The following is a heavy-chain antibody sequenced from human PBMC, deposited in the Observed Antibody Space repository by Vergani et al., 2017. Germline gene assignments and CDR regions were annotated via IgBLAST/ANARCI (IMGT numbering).Heavy chain of an antibody. V-gene: IGHV4-34*01. J-gene: IGHJ6*02. D-gene: IGHD1-14*01. CDR3: ARGRRYYYGMDV. CDR2: INHSGST. Sequence: QVQLQQWGAGLLKPSETLSLTCAVYGGSFSGYYWSWIRQPPGKGLEWIGEINHSGSTNYNPSLKSRVTISLDTSKNQFSLKLSSVTAADTAVYYCARGRRYYYGMDVWGQGTTVTVSS. CDR1: GGSFSGYY.